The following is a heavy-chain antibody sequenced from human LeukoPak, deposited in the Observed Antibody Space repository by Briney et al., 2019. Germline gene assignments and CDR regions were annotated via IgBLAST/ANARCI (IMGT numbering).Heavy chain of an antibody. D-gene: IGHD6-13*01. J-gene: IGHJ3*02. CDR1: GFTFSSYG. V-gene: IGHV3-33*01. CDR3: ARVSGRRSSWWYDAFDI. CDR2: IWYDGSNK. Sequence: PGGSLRLSCAASGFTFSSYGMHWVRQAPGKGLEWVAVIWYDGSNKYYADSVKGRFTISRDNSKNTLYLQMNSLRAEDTAVYYCARVSGRRSSWWYDAFDIWGQGTMVTVSS.